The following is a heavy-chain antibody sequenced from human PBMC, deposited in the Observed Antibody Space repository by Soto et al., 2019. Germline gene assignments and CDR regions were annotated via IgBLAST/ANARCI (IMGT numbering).Heavy chain of an antibody. V-gene: IGHV1-69*01. CDR2: IIPFFGTS. CDR1: GGTFSSYP. CDR3: ARVGHITNYGMAV. J-gene: IGHJ6*02. D-gene: IGHD1-26*01. Sequence: QVQLVQSGAEVKKPGSSVKVSCEASGGTFSSYPINWVRQAPGQGLEWMGGIIPFFGTSNYAQKFQGRVTIAADDSTGGGYRELRSLRSEDTAVYYCARVGHITNYGMAVWGQGTTVTVSS.